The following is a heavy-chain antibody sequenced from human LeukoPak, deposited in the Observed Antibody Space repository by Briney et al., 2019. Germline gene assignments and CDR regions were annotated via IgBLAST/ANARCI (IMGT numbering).Heavy chain of an antibody. CDR1: GYIFTNYG. CDR3: ARMEMATATFDY. D-gene: IGHD5-24*01. CDR2: ISAYNGNT. J-gene: IGHJ4*02. Sequence: ASVKVSCKASGYIFTNYGISWVRQAPGQGLEWMGWISAYNGNTKYAQNLQGRVTMTTDASTSTAYMELRSLRSDDTAMYYCARMEMATATFDYWGQGTLVTVSS. V-gene: IGHV1-18*01.